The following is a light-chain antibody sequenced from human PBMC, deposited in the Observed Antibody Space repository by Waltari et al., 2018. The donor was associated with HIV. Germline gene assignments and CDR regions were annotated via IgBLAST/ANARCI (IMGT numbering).Light chain of an antibody. CDR1: SGSIDSTY. J-gene: IGLJ2*01. CDR2: EDN. CDR3: QSYDANTVV. V-gene: IGLV6-57*04. Sequence: NFMLTQPHSVSESPGKTVTISCTRSSGSIDSTYVQWHQQRPGSDPTSVIYEDNKRPSGVPDRFSGSIDSSSNSASLTIAGLKTEDEADYYCQSYDANTVVFGGGTKLTVL.